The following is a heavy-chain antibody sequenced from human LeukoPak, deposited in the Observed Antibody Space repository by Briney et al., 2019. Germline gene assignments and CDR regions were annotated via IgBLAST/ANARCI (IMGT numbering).Heavy chain of an antibody. CDR2: INAGNGNT. Sequence: EASVKVSCKASGYTFTSYAMHWVRQAPGQRLEWMGWINAGNGNTKYSQKFQGRVTITRDTSASTAYMELSSLRSEDTAVYYCARVPPYCSSTSCYGGGPFDYWGQGTLVTVSS. J-gene: IGHJ4*02. V-gene: IGHV1-3*01. CDR3: ARVPPYCSSTSCYGGGPFDY. CDR1: GYTFTSYA. D-gene: IGHD2-2*01.